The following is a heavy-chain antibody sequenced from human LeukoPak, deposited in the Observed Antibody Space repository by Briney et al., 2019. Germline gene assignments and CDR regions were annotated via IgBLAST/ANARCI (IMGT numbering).Heavy chain of an antibody. Sequence: GGSLRLSCAASGFTFSSYAMSWVRQAPGKGLEWVSSISSGGDNTYYAVSVKGRFTISRDNSKNTLFLQMNSLRAEDTAVYYCAKDYRDAFDIWGQGTMVTVSS. CDR1: GFTFSSYA. J-gene: IGHJ3*02. CDR3: AKDYRDAFDI. CDR2: ISSGGDNT. V-gene: IGHV3-23*01.